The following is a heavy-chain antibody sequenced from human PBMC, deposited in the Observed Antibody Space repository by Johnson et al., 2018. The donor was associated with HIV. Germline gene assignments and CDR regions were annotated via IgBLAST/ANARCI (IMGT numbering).Heavy chain of an antibody. CDR1: GFTFSSYA. D-gene: IGHD2-15*01. Sequence: QVQLVESGGGVVQPGRSLRLSCAASGFTFSSYAMHWVRQAPGKGLEWVAVISHDGSNKYYADSVKGRFTISRDNSKNTLSLQMNSLRAEDTAVYYCARELIGYCSGGSCLPDAFDIWGQGTMVTVSS. V-gene: IGHV3-30-3*01. J-gene: IGHJ3*02. CDR3: ARELIGYCSGGSCLPDAFDI. CDR2: ISHDGSNK.